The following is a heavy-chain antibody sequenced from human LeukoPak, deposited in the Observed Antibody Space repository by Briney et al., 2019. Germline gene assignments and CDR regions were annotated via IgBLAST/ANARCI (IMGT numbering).Heavy chain of an antibody. Sequence: GGSLRLSCAASGVTFSSYWMSWVRQAPGKGLEWVANIKQDGSEKYYVDSVKGRFTISRDNAKNSLYLQMNSLRAEDTSVYYCARDRGITGYWGQGTLVTVSS. CDR1: GVTFSSYW. CDR3: ARDRGITGY. CDR2: IKQDGSEK. V-gene: IGHV3-7*01. J-gene: IGHJ4*02. D-gene: IGHD1-14*01.